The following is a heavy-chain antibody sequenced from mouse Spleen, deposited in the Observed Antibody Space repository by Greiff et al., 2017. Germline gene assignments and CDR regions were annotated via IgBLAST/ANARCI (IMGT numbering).Heavy chain of an antibody. CDR2: IDPSDSYT. J-gene: IGHJ2*01. V-gene: IGHV1-69*02. D-gene: IGHD2-4*01. Sequence: QVQLQQPGAELVKPGASVKLSCKASGYTFTSYWMHWVKQRPGQGLEWIGEIDPSDSYTNYNQKFKGKATLTVDKSSSTAYMQLSSLTSEDSAVYYCARNYDYGHDYWGQGTTLTVSS. CDR3: ARNYDYGHDY. CDR1: GYTFTSYW.